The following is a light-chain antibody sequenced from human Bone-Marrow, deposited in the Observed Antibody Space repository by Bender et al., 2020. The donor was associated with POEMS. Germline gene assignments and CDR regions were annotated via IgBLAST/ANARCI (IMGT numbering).Light chain of an antibody. CDR3: QSYDSSLSSWV. CDR2: GNT. J-gene: IGLJ3*02. CDR1: SSNTGSGYD. Sequence: QSVLTQPPSVSGAPGQRVTISCTGSSSNTGSGYDVHWYQQLPGTAPRLLIYGNTNRPSGVADRFSGSKSGSSASLAIEGLQPEDEADYYCQSYDSSLSSWVFGGGTKLTVL. V-gene: IGLV1-40*01.